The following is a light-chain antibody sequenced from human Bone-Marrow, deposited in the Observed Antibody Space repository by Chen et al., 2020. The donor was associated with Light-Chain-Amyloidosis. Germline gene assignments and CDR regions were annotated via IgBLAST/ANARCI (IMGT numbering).Light chain of an antibody. V-gene: IGKV4-1*01. CDR2: WAS. CDR3: QQYYTSPRT. CDR1: QSVLYTSNNKNY. Sequence: DIVMTQSPDSLAVSLGERATINCKSSQSVLYTSNNKNYLAWYQQKPGQPPRLLIYWASTRGSGVPELFSGSGSGTDFTLTISSLQAEDVAVYYCQQYYTSPRTFGQWSKVEI. J-gene: IGKJ1*01.